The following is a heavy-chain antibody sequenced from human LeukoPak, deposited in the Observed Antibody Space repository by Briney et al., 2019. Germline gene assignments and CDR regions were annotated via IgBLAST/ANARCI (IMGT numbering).Heavy chain of an antibody. J-gene: IGHJ4*02. Sequence: GGSLRLSCTVSGFTVSSNSMSWVRQAPGKGLEWVSFIYSDNTHYSDSVKGRFTISRDNSKNTLYLQMNSLRAEDTAVYYCARGSGSSWYFYFDYWGQGTLVTVSS. CDR1: GFTVSSNS. CDR3: ARGSGSSWYFYFDY. CDR2: IYSDNT. D-gene: IGHD6-13*01. V-gene: IGHV3-53*01.